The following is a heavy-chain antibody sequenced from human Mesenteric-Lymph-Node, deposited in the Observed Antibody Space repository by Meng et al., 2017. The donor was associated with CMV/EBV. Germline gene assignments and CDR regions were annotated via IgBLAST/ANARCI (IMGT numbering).Heavy chain of an antibody. J-gene: IGHJ5*02. CDR2: INPNSGGT. Sequence: GTYMHWVRQAPGRGLEWMGWINPNSGGTKYAQKFQGRVTLTRDTSISTAYLEMSSLKSDDTAVYFCARDRHIVGTTGFRDQRWFDPWGQGTLVTVSS. CDR3: ARDRHIVGTTGFRDQRWFDP. CDR1: GTY. D-gene: IGHD1-26*01. V-gene: IGHV1-2*02.